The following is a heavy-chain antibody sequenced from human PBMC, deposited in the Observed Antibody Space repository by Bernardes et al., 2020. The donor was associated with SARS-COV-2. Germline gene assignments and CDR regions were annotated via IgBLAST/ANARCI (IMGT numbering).Heavy chain of an antibody. Sequence: SETLSLTYAVYGGSFRVSYWSWIRPPPVQGLAWIGELNHSGSTNYNPSLKSRVTISVDTSKNQFSLKLSSVTAADTAVYYCARFPSGAAGFDYWGQGTL. CDR2: LNHSGST. D-gene: IGHD6-13*01. CDR1: GGSFRVSY. J-gene: IGHJ4*02. CDR3: ARFPSGAAGFDY. V-gene: IGHV4-34*01.